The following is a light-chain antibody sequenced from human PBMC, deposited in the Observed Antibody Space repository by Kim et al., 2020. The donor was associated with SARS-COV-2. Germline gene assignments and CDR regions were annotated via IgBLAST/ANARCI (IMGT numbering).Light chain of an antibody. J-gene: IGLJ1*01. Sequence: GRRIHGPCSGTNSNIECNSENAYKHPQETAPKDLLSSDNQRPSGAPYRFAASKSGSSASLDISGLQSEDEADYYCAAWDDSLNGYVFATGTKVTVL. CDR2: SDN. CDR3: AAWDDSLNGYV. V-gene: IGLV1-44*01. CDR1: NSNIECNS.